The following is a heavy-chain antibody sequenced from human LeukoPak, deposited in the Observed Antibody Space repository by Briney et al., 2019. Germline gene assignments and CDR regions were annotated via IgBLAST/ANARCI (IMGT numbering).Heavy chain of an antibody. CDR1: GDTFSGFY. J-gene: IGHJ4*02. Sequence: SETLSLTCAVYGDTFSGFYWTWIRQSPGKGLEWIGDVDHSGATNYNPSLKSRVTISVDTSKNQFSLKLSSVTAADTAVYYCARDSSLGHYGDKTVSYWGQGTLVTVSS. V-gene: IGHV4-34*01. CDR3: ARDSSLGHYGDKTVSY. CDR2: VDHSGAT. D-gene: IGHD4-17*01.